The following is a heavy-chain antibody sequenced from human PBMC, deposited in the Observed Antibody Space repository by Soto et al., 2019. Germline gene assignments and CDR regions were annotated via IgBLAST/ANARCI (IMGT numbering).Heavy chain of an antibody. CDR1: GFTFSSYD. CDR2: ISSNGGTT. V-gene: IGHV3-64*01. D-gene: IGHD1-7*01. J-gene: IGHJ4*02. Sequence: EVQLAESGGGMVQPGGSLRLSCVASGFTFSSYDMHWVRQAPGKGLEYVSSISSNGGTTYYGNSVKGRFTISRDNSKNILYLQMGSLRAEDMAVYSCVRRVWGNYDYWGQGTLVTVSS. CDR3: VRRVWGNYDY.